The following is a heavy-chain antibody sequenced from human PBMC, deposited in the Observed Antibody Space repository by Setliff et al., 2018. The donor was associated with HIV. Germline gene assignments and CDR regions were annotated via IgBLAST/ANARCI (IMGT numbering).Heavy chain of an antibody. Sequence: SETLSLTCTVSGGSISGSNYYWGWLRQPPGKGLEWIGSISYTGGTNHNPSLQSRVTMSIDTSKDQFSLKLSSLTSADTAVYYCARGLSSPFAAGLWGQGTLVTVSS. CDR3: ARGLSSPFAAGL. V-gene: IGHV4-39*07. J-gene: IGHJ4*02. CDR1: GGSISGSNYY. D-gene: IGHD6-13*01. CDR2: ISYTGGT.